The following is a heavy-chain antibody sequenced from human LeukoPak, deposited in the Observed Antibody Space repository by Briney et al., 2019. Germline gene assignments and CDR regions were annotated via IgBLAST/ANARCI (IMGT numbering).Heavy chain of an antibody. Sequence: GRSLRPSCAASGFTFSSYGMHWVRQAPGKGLEWVAVIWYDGSNKYYADSVKGRFTISRDNSKNTLYLQMNSLRAEDTAVYYCARDQWMATTIDYWGQGTLVTVSS. CDR3: ARDQWMATTIDY. V-gene: IGHV3-33*01. CDR2: IWYDGSNK. CDR1: GFTFSSYG. D-gene: IGHD5-24*01. J-gene: IGHJ4*02.